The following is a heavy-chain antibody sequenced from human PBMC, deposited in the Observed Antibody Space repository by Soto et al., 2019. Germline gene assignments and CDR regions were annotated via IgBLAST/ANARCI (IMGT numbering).Heavy chain of an antibody. CDR1: GFTFSSYG. Sequence: QVQLVESGGGVVQPGRSLRLSCAVSGFTFSSYGMHWVRQAPGKGLEWVALISYDGSNKYYADSVKGRFTISRYNSKNTLYLQMNSLRPEDTAMYYCAKVWFYYGSGSPSPFDYWGQGTLLTVSS. J-gene: IGHJ4*02. CDR2: ISYDGSNK. CDR3: AKVWFYYGSGSPSPFDY. D-gene: IGHD3-10*01. V-gene: IGHV3-30*18.